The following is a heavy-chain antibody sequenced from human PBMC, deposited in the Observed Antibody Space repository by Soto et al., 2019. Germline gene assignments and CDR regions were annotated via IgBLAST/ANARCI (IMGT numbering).Heavy chain of an antibody. CDR3: ARERSAAGTGWSDP. CDR2: MNPNSGNT. CDR1: GYTFTSYD. J-gene: IGHJ5*02. V-gene: IGHV1-8*01. D-gene: IGHD6-13*01. Sequence: VSVKVSCKASGYTFTSYDINWVRQATGQGLEWMGWMNPNSGNTGYAQKFQGRVTMTRNTSISTAYMELSSLRSEDTAVYYCARERSAAGTGWSDPWGQGTLVTVSS.